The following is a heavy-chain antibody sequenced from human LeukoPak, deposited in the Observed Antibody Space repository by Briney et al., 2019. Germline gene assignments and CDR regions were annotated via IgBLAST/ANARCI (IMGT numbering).Heavy chain of an antibody. CDR2: IRSKAYGGTT. D-gene: IGHD3-22*01. J-gene: IGHJ3*02. CDR1: GFAFGDYA. Sequence: GGSLRLSCTPSGFAFGDYAMSWVRQAPGKGLEWVGFIRSKAYGGTTEYAASVKGRFTISRGDSKSIAYLQMNSLKTEDTAVYYCTRDLRSGYYYNQRPDAFDIWGQGTLVTVSS. V-gene: IGHV3-49*04. CDR3: TRDLRSGYYYNQRPDAFDI.